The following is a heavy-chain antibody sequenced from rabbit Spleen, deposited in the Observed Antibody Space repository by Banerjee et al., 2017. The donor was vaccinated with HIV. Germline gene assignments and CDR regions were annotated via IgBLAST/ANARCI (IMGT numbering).Heavy chain of an antibody. CDR2: IYSGSSGDT. CDR3: ARDGAGGSYWAL. V-gene: IGHV1S45*01. Sequence: QEQLVESGGGLVKPEGSLKLSCTASGFDFSSRYYMCWVRQAPGKGLEWIACIYSGSSGDTYYASWAKGRITISKTSSTTVTLQMTSLTAADTATHFCARDGAGGSYWALWGPGTLVTV. CDR1: GFDFSSRYY. J-gene: IGHJ4*01. D-gene: IGHD8-1*01.